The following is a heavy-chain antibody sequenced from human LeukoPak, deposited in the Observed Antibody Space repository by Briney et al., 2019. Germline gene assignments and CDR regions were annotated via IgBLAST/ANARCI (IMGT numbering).Heavy chain of an antibody. CDR3: ARHGSGTSLALYP. CDR1: GGSMSSYY. CDR2: IPYSGTT. V-gene: IGHV4-59*08. Sequence: SETLSLTCTVSGGSMSSYYWSWIRQSPGKGLEWVGYIPYSGTTNYNPSLKSRVTISLGTSKNRFSLNLTSVTAADTAVYYCARHGSGTSLALYPWGQGTLVTVSS. J-gene: IGHJ5*02. D-gene: IGHD3-10*01.